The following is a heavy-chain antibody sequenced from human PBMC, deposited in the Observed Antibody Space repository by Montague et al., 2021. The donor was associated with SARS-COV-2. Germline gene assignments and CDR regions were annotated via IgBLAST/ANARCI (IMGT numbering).Heavy chain of an antibody. CDR2: IYYSGST. Sequence: SETLSLTCTVSGGSISSYYWSWIRQPPGKGLEWIGYIYYSGSTNYNPSLKSRVTISVDTSKNQFSLKLSSVTAADTAVYYCAGTYYDLLSGFIHYYYMDVWGKGTTVTVSS. J-gene: IGHJ6*03. CDR1: GGSISSYY. CDR3: AGTYYDLLSGFIHYYYMDV. V-gene: IGHV4-59*01. D-gene: IGHD3-3*01.